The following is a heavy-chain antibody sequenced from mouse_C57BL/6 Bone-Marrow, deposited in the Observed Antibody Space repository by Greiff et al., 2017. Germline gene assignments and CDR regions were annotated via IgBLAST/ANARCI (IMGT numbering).Heavy chain of an antibody. CDR3: ARDLTMITSGYNFDY. V-gene: IGHV1-20*01. J-gene: IGHJ2*01. Sequence: VQLKQSGPELVKPGDSVKISCKASGYSFTGYFMNWVMQSHGKSLEWIGRINPYNGASFYNQKFKGKATLTVDKSSSTAHMELRSLTSEDSAVYYCARDLTMITSGYNFDYWGQGTTLTVSS. D-gene: IGHD2-4*01. CDR2: INPYNGAS. CDR1: GYSFTGYF.